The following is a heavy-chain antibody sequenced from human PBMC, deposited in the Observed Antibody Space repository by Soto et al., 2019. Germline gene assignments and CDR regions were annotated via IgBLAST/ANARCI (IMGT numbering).Heavy chain of an antibody. J-gene: IGHJ4*02. V-gene: IGHV3-9*01. CDR1: GFTFDDYA. Sequence: EVQLVESGGGLEQPGRSLRLSCATSGFTFDDYAMHWVRQAPGKGLEWVSSISWNSATIAYADSVKGRFTISRDKAKNSLYLQMNSLRTEDTALYYCAKDMVGATIWWAGSNFDSWGQGTLVTVSS. CDR3: AKDMVGATIWWAGSNFDS. D-gene: IGHD1-26*01. CDR2: ISWNSATI.